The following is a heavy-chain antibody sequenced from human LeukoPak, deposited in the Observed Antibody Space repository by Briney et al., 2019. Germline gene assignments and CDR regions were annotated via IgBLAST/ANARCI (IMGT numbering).Heavy chain of an antibody. D-gene: IGHD4-17*01. CDR2: IIPIFGTA. CDR1: GGTFSSYA. J-gene: IGHJ4*02. V-gene: IGHV1-69*13. Sequence: SVKVSCKASGGTFSSYAISWVRQAPGQGLEWMGGIIPIFGTANYAQKFQGRVTITADESTSTAYMELSSLRSEDTAVYYCARGHTAVTRHFDFWGQGTLVTVSS. CDR3: ARGHTAVTRHFDF.